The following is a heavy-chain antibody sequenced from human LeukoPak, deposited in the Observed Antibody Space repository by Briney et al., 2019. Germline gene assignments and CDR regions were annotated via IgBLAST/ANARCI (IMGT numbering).Heavy chain of an antibody. Sequence: PGESLKISCKGSGYSFTSYWIGWVRQMPGKGLEWMGIIYPGDSDTRYSPSFQGQVTISADKSISTAYLQWSSLKASDTAMYYCARHRGDFNYYDSSGYYYSDYGGQGTLVTVSS. CDR2: IYPGDSDT. J-gene: IGHJ4*02. CDR3: ARHRGDFNYYDSSGYYYSDY. D-gene: IGHD3-22*01. V-gene: IGHV5-51*01. CDR1: GYSFTSYW.